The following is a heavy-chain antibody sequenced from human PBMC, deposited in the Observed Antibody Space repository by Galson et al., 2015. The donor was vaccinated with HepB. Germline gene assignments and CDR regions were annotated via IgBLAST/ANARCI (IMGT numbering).Heavy chain of an antibody. CDR3: ARDATYSDFWSGYYTEYYFDY. J-gene: IGHJ4*02. Sequence: SLRLSCAASGFTFSRYWMSWVRQAPGKGLEWVAKIDQDGTEKSYVDSVKGRFTISRDNAKNSLYLQMNSLRAEDTAVYYCARDATYSDFWSGYYTEYYFDYWGQGTLVTVSS. D-gene: IGHD3-3*01. CDR2: IDQDGTEK. CDR1: GFTFSRYW. V-gene: IGHV3-7*01.